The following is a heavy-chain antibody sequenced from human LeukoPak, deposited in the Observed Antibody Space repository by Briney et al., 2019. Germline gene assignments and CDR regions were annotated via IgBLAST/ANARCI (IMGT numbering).Heavy chain of an antibody. D-gene: IGHD2-15*01. Sequence: GGSLRLSCTASGFTFGDYAITWVRQAPGKGLEWIGFIRSKTYGGTTEYAASVKGRFTISRDDSKNIAYLQMNSLKTEDTAMYYCPRAHCSGGTCYGNDAFDIWGQGTMVTVSS. V-gene: IGHV3-49*04. CDR1: GFTFGDYA. J-gene: IGHJ3*02. CDR2: IRSKTYGGTT. CDR3: PRAHCSGGTCYGNDAFDI.